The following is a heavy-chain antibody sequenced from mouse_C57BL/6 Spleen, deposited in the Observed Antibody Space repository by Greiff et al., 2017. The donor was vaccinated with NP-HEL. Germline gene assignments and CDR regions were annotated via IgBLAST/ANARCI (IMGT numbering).Heavy chain of an antibody. CDR1: GYTFTDYY. D-gene: IGHD1-1*02. CDR2: IYPGSGHT. Sequence: VQLQQSGSELVRPGASVKLSCKASGYTFTDYYINWVKQRPGQGLEWIARIYPGSGHTYYNEKFKGKSTLTAEKSSSTAYMQLSSLTSEDSAVYFCARGDGSWYCDVWGKGTTVTVSS. V-gene: IGHV1-76*01. J-gene: IGHJ1*03. CDR3: ARGDGSWYCDV.